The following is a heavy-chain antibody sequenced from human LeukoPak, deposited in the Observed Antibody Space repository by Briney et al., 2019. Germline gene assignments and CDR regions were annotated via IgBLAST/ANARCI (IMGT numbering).Heavy chain of an antibody. CDR2: IIPIFGTP. CDR3: ARVPEYYDFWSGYKADFDY. D-gene: IGHD3-3*01. V-gene: IGHV1-69*06. J-gene: IGHJ4*02. Sequence: ASVKVSCKASGGTFSSYAISWVRQAPGQGLEWMGGIIPIFGTPNYAQKFQGRLTITADKSTSTAYMELRSLRSDDTAVYYCARVPEYYDFWSGYKADFDYWGQGTLVTVSS. CDR1: GGTFSSYA.